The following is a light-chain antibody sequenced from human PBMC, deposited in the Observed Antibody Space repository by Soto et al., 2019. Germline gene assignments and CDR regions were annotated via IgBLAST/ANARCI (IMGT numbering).Light chain of an antibody. V-gene: IGLV2-14*01. CDR2: EVS. CDR1: SSDVGNYNY. J-gene: IGLJ3*02. Sequence: QSALTQPASVSGSPGQSITISCTGTSSDVGNYNYVSWYQHHPGKAPKLMIYEVSYRPSGVSVRFSGSKSGNKASLTISGLQAEDESNYYCSSYTTSRTWVLGGGTKLTVL. CDR3: SSYTTSRTWV.